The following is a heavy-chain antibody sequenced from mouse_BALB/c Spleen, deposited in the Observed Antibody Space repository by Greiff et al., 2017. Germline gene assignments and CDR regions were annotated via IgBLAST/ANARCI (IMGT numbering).Heavy chain of an antibody. J-gene: IGHJ4*01. Sequence: EVMLVESGGGLVQPGGSRKLSCAASGFTFSSFGMHWVRQAPEKGLEWVAYISSGSSTIYYADTVKGRFTISRDNPKITMFLQMTSLRSEDTAMYYCARYGEYYAMDYWGQGTSVTVSA. CDR2: ISSGSSTI. V-gene: IGHV5-17*02. D-gene: IGHD1-1*01. CDR1: GFTFSSFG. CDR3: ARYGEYYAMDY.